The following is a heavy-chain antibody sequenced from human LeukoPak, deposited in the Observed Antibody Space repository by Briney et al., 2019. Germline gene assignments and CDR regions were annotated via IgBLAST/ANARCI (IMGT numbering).Heavy chain of an antibody. V-gene: IGHV3-7*01. CDR2: IKQDGSEK. Sequence: GGSLRLSCAASGFTFSSYWMNWVRQTPGKGLEWVANIKQDGSEKYYADSVEGRFTISRDNAKKSLCLQMNSLRAEDTAVYYCAGGLDYWGQGTLVTVSS. CDR1: GFTFSSYW. J-gene: IGHJ4*02. D-gene: IGHD3-10*01. CDR3: AGGLDY.